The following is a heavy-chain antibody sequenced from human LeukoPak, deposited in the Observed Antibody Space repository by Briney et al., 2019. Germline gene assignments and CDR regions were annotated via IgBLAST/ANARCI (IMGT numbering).Heavy chain of an antibody. J-gene: IGHJ6*02. CDR3: ARGRIDYDFWSGYAGLSYGMDV. V-gene: IGHV4-39*01. CDR1: GGSISSSSYY. Sequence: SETLSLTCTVSGGSISSSSYYWGWIRQPPGKGLEWIGSIYYSGSTYYNPSLKSRVTISVDTSKNQFSLKLSSVTAADTAVYYCARGRIDYDFWSGYAGLSYGMDVWGQGTTVTVSS. CDR2: IYYSGST. D-gene: IGHD3-3*01.